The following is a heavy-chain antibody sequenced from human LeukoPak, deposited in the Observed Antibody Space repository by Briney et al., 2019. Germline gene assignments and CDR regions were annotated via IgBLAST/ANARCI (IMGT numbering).Heavy chain of an antibody. J-gene: IGHJ4*02. CDR1: GGSISSGGYS. CDR3: ARATGTKVPPGY. D-gene: IGHD1-7*01. V-gene: IGHV4-31*11. CDR2: IYYSGST. Sequence: SQTLSLTCAVSGGSISSGGYSWSWIRQHPGKGLEWIGYIYYSGSTYYNPSLKSRVTISVDTSKNQFSLKLSSVTAADTAVYYCARATGTKVPPGYWGQGTLVTVSS.